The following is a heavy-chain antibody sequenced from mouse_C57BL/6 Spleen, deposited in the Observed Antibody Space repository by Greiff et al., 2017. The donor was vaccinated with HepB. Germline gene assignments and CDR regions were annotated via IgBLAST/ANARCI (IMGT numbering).Heavy chain of an antibody. CDR3: ARRAGLDAMDY. CDR2: IHPNSGST. V-gene: IGHV1-64*01. Sequence: VQLQQPGAELVKPGASVKLSCKASGYTFTSYWMHWVKQRPGQGLEWIGMIHPNSGSTNYNEKFKSKATLTVDKSSSTAYMQLSSLTSEDSAVYYCARRAGLDAMDYWGQGTSVTVSS. CDR1: GYTFTSYW. D-gene: IGHD2-2*01. J-gene: IGHJ4*01.